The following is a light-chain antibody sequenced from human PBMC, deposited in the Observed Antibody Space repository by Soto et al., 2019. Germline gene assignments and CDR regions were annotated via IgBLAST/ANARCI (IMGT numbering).Light chain of an antibody. CDR3: QHYNSYSEA. V-gene: IGKV1-5*03. J-gene: IGKJ1*01. CDR2: KAS. CDR1: QGISSY. Sequence: DIQMTQSPSTLSASVGDRVTITFRASQGISSYLAWYQQKPGKAPKLLIYKASTLKSGVPSRFSGSGSGTEFTLTISSLQPDDFATYYCQHYNSYSEAFGQGTKVDIK.